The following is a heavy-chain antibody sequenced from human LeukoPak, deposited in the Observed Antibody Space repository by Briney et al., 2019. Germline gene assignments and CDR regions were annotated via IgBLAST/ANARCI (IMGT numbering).Heavy chain of an antibody. Sequence: GGSLRLSCAASGFTFSTYDMHWVRQVTGKGLEWVSAIGTGDDTYYLGSVKGRFTISRDNSKNTLYLQMNSLRAEDTAVYYCAKAFGIELRLGELSSPALSWGQGTLVTVSS. CDR3: AKAFGIELRLGELSSPALS. V-gene: IGHV3-13*01. CDR2: IGTGDDT. D-gene: IGHD3-16*02. CDR1: GFTFSTYD. J-gene: IGHJ5*02.